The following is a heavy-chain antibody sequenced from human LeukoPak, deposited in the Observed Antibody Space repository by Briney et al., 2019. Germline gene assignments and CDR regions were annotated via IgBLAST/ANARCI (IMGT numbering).Heavy chain of an antibody. Sequence: GESLKISCKGSGYSFTSYWIGWVSQMPGKGLEWMGIIYPGDSDTRYSPSFQGQVTISADKSISTAYLQWSSLKASDTAMYYCARRSDSSRDAFDIWGQGTMVTVSS. CDR3: ARRSDSSRDAFDI. CDR1: GYSFTSYW. J-gene: IGHJ3*02. CDR2: IYPGDSDT. D-gene: IGHD6-6*01. V-gene: IGHV5-51*01.